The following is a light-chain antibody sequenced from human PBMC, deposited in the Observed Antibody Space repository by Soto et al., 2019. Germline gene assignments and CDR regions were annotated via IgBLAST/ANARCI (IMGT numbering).Light chain of an antibody. Sequence: QPVLTQSPSASASLGASVKLTCTLSSGHSSYAIAWHQQQPEKGPRYLMKLNSDGSHNKGDGIPDRFSGSTSGPERYLTISSLQSEDEADYYCQTWGTGIRVFGGGTKVTVL. CDR3: QTWGTGIRV. V-gene: IGLV4-69*01. J-gene: IGLJ3*02. CDR2: LNSDGSH. CDR1: SGHSSYA.